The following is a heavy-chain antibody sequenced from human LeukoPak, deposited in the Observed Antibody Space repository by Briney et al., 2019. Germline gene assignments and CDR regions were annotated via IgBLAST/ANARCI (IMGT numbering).Heavy chain of an antibody. D-gene: IGHD3-22*01. J-gene: IGHJ4*02. CDR1: GGSISSSSYY. Sequence: PSETLSLTCTVSGGSISSSSYYWGWIRQPPGKGLEWIGSIYYSGSTYYNPSLKSRVTISVDTSKNQFSLKLSSVTAADTAVYYCASGTYYYDSSGYFGYWGQGTLVTVSS. CDR3: ASGTYYYDSSGYFGY. V-gene: IGHV4-39*01. CDR2: IYYSGST.